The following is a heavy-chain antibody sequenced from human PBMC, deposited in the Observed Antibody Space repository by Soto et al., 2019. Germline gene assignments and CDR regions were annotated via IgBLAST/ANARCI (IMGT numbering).Heavy chain of an antibody. CDR2: IYYSGST. Sequence: PSETLSLTCTVSGGSISSYYWSWIRQPPGKGLEWIGYIYYSGSTKYNPSLKSRVTISVDTSKNQFSLKLSSVTAADTAVYYCARRDSSGYGWLGYFDYWGQGTLVTVSS. CDR3: ARRDSSGYGWLGYFDY. D-gene: IGHD3-22*01. CDR1: GGSISSYY. V-gene: IGHV4-59*01. J-gene: IGHJ4*02.